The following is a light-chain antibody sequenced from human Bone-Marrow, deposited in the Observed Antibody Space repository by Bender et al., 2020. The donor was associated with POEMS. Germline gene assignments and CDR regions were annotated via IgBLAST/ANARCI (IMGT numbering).Light chain of an antibody. CDR3: SSWDDSLSGWV. CDR1: SSDVGSSNF. V-gene: IGLV2-8*01. Sequence: QSALTQPPSASGSPGQSVTISCTGTSSDVGSSNFVSWYQHHPGKAPKLLIYDVIERPSGVPDRFSGSKSGTSASLAISDIQSEDEGDYYCSSWDDSLSGWVFGGGTKLTVL. J-gene: IGLJ3*02. CDR2: DVI.